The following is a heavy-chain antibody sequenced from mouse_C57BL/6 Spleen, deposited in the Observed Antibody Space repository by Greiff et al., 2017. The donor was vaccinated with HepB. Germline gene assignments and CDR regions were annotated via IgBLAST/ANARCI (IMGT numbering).Heavy chain of an antibody. Sequence: VQLQQSGAELVMPGASVKLSCKASGYTFTSYWMHWVKQRPGQGLEWIGEIDPSDSYTNYNQKFKGKSTLTVDKSSSTAYMQLSRLTSEDSAVYYCARGATMVTTGAWFAYWGQGTLVTVSA. CDR2: IDPSDSYT. V-gene: IGHV1-69*01. CDR3: ARGATMVTTGAWFAY. J-gene: IGHJ3*01. D-gene: IGHD2-2*01. CDR1: GYTFTSYW.